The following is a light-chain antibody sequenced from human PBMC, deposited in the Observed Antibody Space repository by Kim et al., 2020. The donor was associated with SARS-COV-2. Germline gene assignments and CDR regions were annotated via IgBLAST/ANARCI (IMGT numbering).Light chain of an antibody. CDR3: QAWDSSTVV. CDR1: KLGDKY. Sequence: SYELTQPPPVSVSPGQTASITCSGDKLGDKYACWYQQKPGQSPVMVIYQDSKRPSGIPERFSGSNSGNTATLTISGTQAMDEADYYGQAWDSSTVVFGGGTQLTVL. J-gene: IGLJ2*01. V-gene: IGLV3-1*01. CDR2: QDS.